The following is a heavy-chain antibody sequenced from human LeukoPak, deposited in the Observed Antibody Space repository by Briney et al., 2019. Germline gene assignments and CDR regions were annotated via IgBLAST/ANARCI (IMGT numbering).Heavy chain of an antibody. J-gene: IGHJ4*02. D-gene: IGHD3-16*01. V-gene: IGHV4-39*07. CDR1: GGSISSSSYY. CDR3: PRGPGGLPKGGYYFDY. CDR2: INHSGST. Sequence: DPSETLSLTCTVSGGSISSSSYYWSWIRQPPGKGLEWIGEINHSGSTNYNPSLKSRVTISVDTSKNQFSLKLSSVTAADTAVYYGPRGPGGLPKGGYYFDYWGQGTLVTVSS.